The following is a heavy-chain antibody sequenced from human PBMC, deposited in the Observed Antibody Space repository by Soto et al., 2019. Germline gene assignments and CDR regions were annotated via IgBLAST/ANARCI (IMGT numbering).Heavy chain of an antibody. J-gene: IGHJ6*02. Sequence: GASVKVSCKASGYTFTSYAMHWVRQAPGQRLEWMGWINAGNGNTKYSQKFQGRVTITRDTSASTAYMELSSLRSEDTAVYYCARDLYDILTGYYYYYYGMDVWGQGTTVTV. CDR3: ARDLYDILTGYYYYYYGMDV. CDR2: INAGNGNT. D-gene: IGHD3-9*01. V-gene: IGHV1-3*01. CDR1: GYTFTSYA.